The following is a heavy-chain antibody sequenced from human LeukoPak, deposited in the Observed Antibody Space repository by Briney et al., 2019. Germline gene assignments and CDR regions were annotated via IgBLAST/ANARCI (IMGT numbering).Heavy chain of an antibody. CDR2: IKKDGSEK. CDR3: ATGFFYYYYMDV. D-gene: IGHD3-10*01. CDR1: GFTFSSYW. Sequence: SGGSLRLSCAASGFTFSSYWMSWVRQAPGRGLEWVANIKKDGSEKYYVDSVKGRFTISRDNAKNSLYLQLSSLRAEDTAVYYCATGFFYYYYMDVWGRGTTVTVSS. J-gene: IGHJ6*03. V-gene: IGHV3-7*01.